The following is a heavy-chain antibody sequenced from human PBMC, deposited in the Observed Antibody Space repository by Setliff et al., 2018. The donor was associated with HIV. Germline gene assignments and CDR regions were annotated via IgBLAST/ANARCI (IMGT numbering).Heavy chain of an antibody. Sequence: SETLSLTCSVSGYSLSSASYWGWIRQSPEKGLEWIGSISLSGSTYYNPSLQSRVTMSIDMSKSHFSLNLKSVTAADTAVYYCARDAPTVYANGWFDPWGQGTLVTVSS. D-gene: IGHD2-8*01. CDR1: GYSLSSASY. V-gene: IGHV4-38-2*02. J-gene: IGHJ5*02. CDR3: ARDAPTVYANGWFDP. CDR2: ISLSGST.